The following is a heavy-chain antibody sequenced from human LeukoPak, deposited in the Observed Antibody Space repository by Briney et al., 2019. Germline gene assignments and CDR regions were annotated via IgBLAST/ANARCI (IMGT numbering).Heavy chain of an antibody. D-gene: IGHD3-10*01. Sequence: GGSLRLSCEASGFFFGGHAMNWLRQAPGKGPEWIAFITKDSDRVYYAESVEGRFTVSRDNSKNTLYLQMNSLRAEDTAVYYCARGNPRYGRGVICYWGQGTLVTVSS. CDR3: ARGNPRYGRGVICY. J-gene: IGHJ4*02. CDR2: ITKDSDRV. V-gene: IGHV3-48*01. CDR1: GFFFGGHA.